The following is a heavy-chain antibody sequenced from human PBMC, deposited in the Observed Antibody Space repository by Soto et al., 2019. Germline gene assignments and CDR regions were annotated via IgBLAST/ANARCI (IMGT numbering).Heavy chain of an antibody. CDR3: ATAHRSGWYLFDY. CDR1: GDSFSTLG. J-gene: IGHJ4*02. V-gene: IGHV1-69*06. CDR2: IIPMFGKG. D-gene: IGHD6-19*01. Sequence: VQLVQSGAEVRKPGSSVQVSCKASGDSFSTLGINWVRQAPGQGLEWMGGIIPMFGKGRYAQKFQGRATLTADKSTSTAYMELSSVRSDDTAVYYCATAHRSGWYLFDYWGQGSLVTVSS.